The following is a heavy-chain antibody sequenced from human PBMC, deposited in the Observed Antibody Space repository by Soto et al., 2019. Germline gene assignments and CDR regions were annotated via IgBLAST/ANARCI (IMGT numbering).Heavy chain of an antibody. V-gene: IGHV1-69*06. CDR1: GDAFQSYA. Sequence: QVLLLQSGSEVKKPGSSVKVSCKASGDAFQSYAIHWVRQAPGQGLEYMGRIIPSYDRTKYAQKFQGRLTVTADMYTSTVYMELSSLRSEDTAVYYCARDPTNDYGDDTFDYWGQGTRSSSPQ. CDR2: IIPSYDRT. CDR3: ARDPTNDYGDDTFDY. D-gene: IGHD4-17*01. J-gene: IGHJ4*02.